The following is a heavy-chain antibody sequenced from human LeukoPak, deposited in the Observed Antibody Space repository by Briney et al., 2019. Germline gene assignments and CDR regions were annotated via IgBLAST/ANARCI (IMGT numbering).Heavy chain of an antibody. CDR2: IYYSGST. D-gene: IGHD3-22*01. Sequence: SETLSLTCAVYGGSFSGYYWSWIRQPPGKGLEWIGYIYYSGSTYYNPSLKSRVAMSVDTSKNQFSLKLSSVTVADTAVYYCAREDFYYFDSSGYYLYWGQGTLATVSS. J-gene: IGHJ4*02. CDR1: GGSFSGYY. V-gene: IGHV4-30-4*01. CDR3: AREDFYYFDSSGYYLY.